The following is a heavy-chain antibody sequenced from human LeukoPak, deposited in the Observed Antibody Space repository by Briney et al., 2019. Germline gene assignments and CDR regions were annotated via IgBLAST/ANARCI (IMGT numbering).Heavy chain of an antibody. CDR1: GFTFSSYW. D-gene: IGHD1-20*01. V-gene: IGHV3-74*01. Sequence: GGSLRLSCAASGFTFSSYWMHWVRQAPGKGLVWVSRINSDGSSTSYADSVKGRFTISRDNAKNTLYLQMNSLRAEDTAVYYCARGDNSVYYYYYYMDVWGKGTTVTVSS. CDR3: ARGDNSVYYYYYYMDV. J-gene: IGHJ6*03. CDR2: INSDGSST.